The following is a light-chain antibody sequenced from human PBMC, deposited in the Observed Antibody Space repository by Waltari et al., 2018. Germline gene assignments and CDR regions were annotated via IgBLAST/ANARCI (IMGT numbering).Light chain of an antibody. J-gene: IGKJ4*01. V-gene: IGKV3-11*01. CDR3: QQRSNWLLT. Sequence: ELVLTQSPATLSLSPGEIATLSCRASQSVSSYLAWYQQKPGQAPRLLIYDASNRATGIPARFSGSGSGTDFTLTISSLEPEDFAVYYCQQRSNWLLTFGGGTKVEIK. CDR2: DAS. CDR1: QSVSSY.